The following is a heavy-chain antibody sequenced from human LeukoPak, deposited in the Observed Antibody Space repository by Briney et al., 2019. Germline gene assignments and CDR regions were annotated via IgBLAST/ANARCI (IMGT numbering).Heavy chain of an antibody. V-gene: IGHV4-34*01. CDR2: INHSGST. D-gene: IGHD2-21*01. CDR1: GGSFSGYY. J-gene: IGHJ3*02. CDR3: ACFCDGGGAFDN. Sequence: SETLSLTCAVYGGSFSGYYWSWIRQPPGKGLEWIGEINHSGSTNYNPSLKSRVTISVDTSKNQFSLKLSSVTAADTAVYFCACFCDGGGAFDNWGQGTAVTVSS.